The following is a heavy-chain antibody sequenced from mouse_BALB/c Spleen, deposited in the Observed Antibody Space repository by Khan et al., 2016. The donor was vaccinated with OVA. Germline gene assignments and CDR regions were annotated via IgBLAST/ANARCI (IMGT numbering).Heavy chain of an antibody. V-gene: IGHV1-7*01. CDR1: GYTFTAYW. CDR2: IDPSTSYT. CDR3: AIRGLFGICAY. J-gene: IGHJ3*01. Sequence: VQLQQSGAEVAKPGASVKMSCKASGYTFTAYWIHWVKQRPGQGLEWIGYIDPSTSYTEYNQKFKDKATLTTDKSSSTAYMQLSSLTSEDSAVDYCAIRGLFGICAYWGQGTLVTVSA. D-gene: IGHD1-1*02.